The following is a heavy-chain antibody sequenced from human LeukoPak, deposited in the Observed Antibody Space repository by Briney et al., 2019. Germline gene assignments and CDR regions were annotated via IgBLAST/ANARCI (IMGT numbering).Heavy chain of an antibody. Sequence: SETLSLTCAVYGGSFSGYYWNWIRQPPGKGLEWIGEINHSGSTNYNPSLKSRVTISVDTSKNQFSLKLSSVTAADTAVYYCARNLPGYSSGWQRWGQGTLVTVPS. D-gene: IGHD6-19*01. CDR1: GGSFSGYY. J-gene: IGHJ4*02. CDR3: ARNLPGYSSGWQR. CDR2: INHSGST. V-gene: IGHV4-34*01.